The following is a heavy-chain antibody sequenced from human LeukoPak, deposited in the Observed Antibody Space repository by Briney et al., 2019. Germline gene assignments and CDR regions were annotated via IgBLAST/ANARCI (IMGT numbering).Heavy chain of an antibody. CDR1: GFTFNSFW. D-gene: IGHD3-22*01. CDR2: INSDGIRT. V-gene: IGHV3-74*01. CDR3: ARGGSGSGYHYYYYYMDV. J-gene: IGHJ6*03. Sequence: PGGSLRLSCAASGFTFNSFWMYWVRHVPGKGLLWVARINSDGIRTSHADSVQGRFTISRDNANNTLYLQMNSLRVEDTAVYYCARGGSGSGYHYYYYYMDVWGKGTTVTISS.